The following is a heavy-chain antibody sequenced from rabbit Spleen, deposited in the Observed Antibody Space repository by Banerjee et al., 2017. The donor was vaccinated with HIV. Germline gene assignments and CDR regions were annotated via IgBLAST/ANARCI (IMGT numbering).Heavy chain of an antibody. J-gene: IGHJ4*01. CDR2: IDGGSSGST. CDR3: ARILPYAGSDTGYGDL. V-gene: IGHV1S40*01. CDR1: GFTLSSYW. D-gene: IGHD4-2*01. Sequence: QSLEESGGDLVKPGASLTLTCTASGFTLSSYWMCWARQAPGKGLEWIGCIDGGSSGSTSYTSWAKGRFTISKASSTTVTLQMTSLTAADTATYFCARILPYAGSDTGYGDLWGPGTLVTVS.